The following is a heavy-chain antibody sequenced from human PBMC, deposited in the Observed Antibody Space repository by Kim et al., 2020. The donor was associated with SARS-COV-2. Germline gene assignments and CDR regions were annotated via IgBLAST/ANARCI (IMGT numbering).Heavy chain of an antibody. Sequence: GGSLRLSCAASGFTFSNYWMHWVRQAPGKGLMWVSRIKSDGSDTSYADSVEGRFTISRDNAKNTLYLQMNSLGVEDTAVYYCVRDRDSLEDPLGDHFDYWGQGALVTVSS. D-gene: IGHD2-21*02. J-gene: IGHJ4*02. CDR2: IKSDGSDT. CDR1: GFTFSNYW. V-gene: IGHV3-74*01. CDR3: VRDRDSLEDPLGDHFDY.